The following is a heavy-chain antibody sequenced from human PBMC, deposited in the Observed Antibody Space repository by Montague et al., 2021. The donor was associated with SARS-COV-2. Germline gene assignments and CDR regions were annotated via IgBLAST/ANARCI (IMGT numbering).Heavy chain of an antibody. Sequence: SLRLSCAASGFSFSSYNMNWVHQAPGKGLEWVSSVSSSSKYIYYADSVKDRFTISRDNAKNSQYLQMNSLRAEDTAIYYCARNWNYGWAFDIWGQGTMVAVSS. CDR3: ARNWNYGWAFDI. V-gene: IGHV3-21*01. CDR1: GFSFSSYN. CDR2: VSSSSKYI. J-gene: IGHJ3*02. D-gene: IGHD1-7*01.